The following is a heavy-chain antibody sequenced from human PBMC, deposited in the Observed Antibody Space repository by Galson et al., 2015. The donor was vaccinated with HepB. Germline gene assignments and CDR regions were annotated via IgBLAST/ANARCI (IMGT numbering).Heavy chain of an antibody. Sequence: SLRLSCAASGFTFSSYSMNWVRQAPGKGLEWVSSISCSSSYIYYADSVKGRFTISRDNAKNSLYLQMNSLRAEDTAVYYCARDGEEWFGEDNAFDIWGQGTMVTVSS. V-gene: IGHV3-21*01. J-gene: IGHJ3*02. CDR2: ISCSSSYI. D-gene: IGHD3-10*01. CDR3: ARDGEEWFGEDNAFDI. CDR1: GFTFSSYS.